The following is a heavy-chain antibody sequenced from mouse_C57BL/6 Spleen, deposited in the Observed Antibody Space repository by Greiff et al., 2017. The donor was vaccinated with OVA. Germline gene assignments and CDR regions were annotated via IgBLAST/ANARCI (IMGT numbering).Heavy chain of an antibody. CDR3: ARDRKPYFDY. CDR1: GFTFSSYA. Sequence: EVQVVESGGGLVKPGGSLKLSCAASGFTFSSYAMSWVRQTPEKRLEWVATISDGGSYTYYPDNGKGRFTISRDNAKNNLYLQMSHLKSEDTAMYYCARDRKPYFDYWGQGTTLTVSS. J-gene: IGHJ2*01. V-gene: IGHV5-4*01. CDR2: ISDGGSYT. D-gene: IGHD6-1*01.